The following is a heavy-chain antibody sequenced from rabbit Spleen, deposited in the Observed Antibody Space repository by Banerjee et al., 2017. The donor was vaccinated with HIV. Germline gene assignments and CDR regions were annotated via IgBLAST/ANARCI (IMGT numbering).Heavy chain of an antibody. CDR2: IYNGDGTT. D-gene: IGHD2-1*01. V-gene: IGHV1S47*01. CDR3: ARDDTTTITDNWYFDV. J-gene: IGHJ4*01. CDR1: GFDFSSDA. Sequence: EESGGGLVKPEGSLTLTCKVSGFDFSSDAMCWVRQAPGKGPEWIACIYNGDGTTYYASWVNGRFTISKTSSTTVTLQMTSLTGADTATYFCARDDTTTITDNWYFDVWGPGTLVTVS.